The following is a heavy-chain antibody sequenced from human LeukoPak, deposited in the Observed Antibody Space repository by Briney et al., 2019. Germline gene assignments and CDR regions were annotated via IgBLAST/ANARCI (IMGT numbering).Heavy chain of an antibody. CDR3: ARGASSRFEH. D-gene: IGHD6-13*01. CDR2: IYHSGST. J-gene: IGHJ4*02. CDR1: GYSIVSGYF. Sequence: SETLSLTCSVSGYSIVSGYFWAWIRQPPGKGLEWIGSIYHSGSTYYSPSLKSRLTISVDTSKNQFSLKLRSVTAADTAVYYCARGASSRFEHWGQGTLVTVSS. V-gene: IGHV4-38-2*02.